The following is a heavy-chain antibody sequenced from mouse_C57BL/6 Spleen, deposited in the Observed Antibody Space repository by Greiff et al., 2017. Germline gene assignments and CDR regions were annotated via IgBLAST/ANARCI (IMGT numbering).Heavy chain of an antibody. Sequence: EVKLMESGGGLVKPGGSLKLSCAASGFTFSSYTMSWVRQTPEKRLEWVATISGGGGNTYYPDSVKGRFTISRDNAKNTLYLQMSSLRSEDTALYYCARHPTVVAKNYFDYWGQGTTLTVSS. J-gene: IGHJ2*01. CDR1: GFTFSSYT. V-gene: IGHV5-9*01. CDR3: ARHPTVVAKNYFDY. D-gene: IGHD1-1*01. CDR2: ISGGGGNT.